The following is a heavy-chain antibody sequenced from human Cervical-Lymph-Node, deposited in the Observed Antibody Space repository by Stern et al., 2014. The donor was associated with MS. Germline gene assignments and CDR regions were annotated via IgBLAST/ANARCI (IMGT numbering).Heavy chain of an antibody. CDR2: ISGSDGST. CDR1: GFTFSSYA. D-gene: IGHD6-19*01. CDR3: AKVYGSGPFDH. J-gene: IGHJ4*02. V-gene: IGHV3-23*04. Sequence: EVHLVESGGTLVQPGGSLRLSCAASGFTFSSYAMAWVRQAPGKGLEWVSFISGSDGSTFYADSVKGRFTISRDNSKNTLFLQMNSLRAEDTAVYYCAKVYGSGPFDHWGQGTLVTVSS.